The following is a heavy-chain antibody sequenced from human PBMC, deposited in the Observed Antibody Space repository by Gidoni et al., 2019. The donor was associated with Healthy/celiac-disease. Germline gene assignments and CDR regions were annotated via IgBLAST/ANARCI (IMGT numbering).Heavy chain of an antibody. Sequence: EVQLLESGGGLVQPGGSLRLSCAASGFTFSRYAMSWVRQAPGKGLEWVSAISGSGGSTYYADSVKGRFTISRDNSKNTLYLQMNSLRAEDTAVYYCAKDYDILTGFFDYWGQGTLVTVSS. CDR1: GFTFSRYA. CDR2: ISGSGGST. CDR3: AKDYDILTGFFDY. V-gene: IGHV3-23*01. D-gene: IGHD3-9*01. J-gene: IGHJ4*02.